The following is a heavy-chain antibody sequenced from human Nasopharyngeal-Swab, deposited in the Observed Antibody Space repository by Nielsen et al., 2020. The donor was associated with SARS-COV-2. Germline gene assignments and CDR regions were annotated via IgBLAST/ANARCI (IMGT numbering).Heavy chain of an antibody. V-gene: IGHV1-46*02. CDR3: ARDCFFDGSDSSVIDH. J-gene: IGHJ4*02. CDR1: GYTFNSHY. CDR2: INPSGGGT. D-gene: IGHD1-26*01. Sequence: ASVKVSCKASGYTFNSHYMHWVRQAPGQGPEWMGIINPSGGGTSYAQKFQGRVPMTSDMSTTTVYMDLSSLRSEDTAVYYCARDCFFDGSDSSVIDHWGQGTSVTVSS.